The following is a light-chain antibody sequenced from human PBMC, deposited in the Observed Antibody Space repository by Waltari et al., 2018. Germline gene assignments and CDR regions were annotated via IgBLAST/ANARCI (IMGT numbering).Light chain of an antibody. CDR1: SSDVGGYNY. Sequence: QSALTQPASVSGSPGQSITISCTGTSSDVGGYNYVSWYQQHPGKAPKRMISEVSKRPSGGSSRFSGSKSGNTAALTISGLQAEGEADYYCLSYTTSDILGVFGGGTKLTVL. CDR3: LSYTTSDILGV. V-gene: IGLV2-14*01. J-gene: IGLJ3*02. CDR2: EVS.